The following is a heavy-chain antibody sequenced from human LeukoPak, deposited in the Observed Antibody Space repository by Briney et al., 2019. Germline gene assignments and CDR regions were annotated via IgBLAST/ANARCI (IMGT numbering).Heavy chain of an antibody. CDR3: ARCYDSSGYGEGMTDCYYYYYMDV. CDR2: IYYSGST. J-gene: IGHJ6*03. D-gene: IGHD3-22*01. CDR1: GGSISSYY. V-gene: IGHV4-59*01. Sequence: SETLSLTCTVSGGSISSYYWSWIRQPPGKGLEWIGYIYYSGSTNYNPSLKSRVTISVDTSKNQFSLKLSSVTAADTAVYYCARCYDSSGYGEGMTDCYYYYYMDVWGKGTTVTVSS.